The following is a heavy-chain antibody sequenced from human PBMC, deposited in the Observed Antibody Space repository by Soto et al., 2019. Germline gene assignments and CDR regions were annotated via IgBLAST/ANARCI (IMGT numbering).Heavy chain of an antibody. D-gene: IGHD3-10*01. CDR1: GFTISSNY. V-gene: IGHV3-53*01. J-gene: IGHJ4*02. CDR3: VKHQVSLVRGISPFDY. CDR2: IYSGGST. Sequence: PWGSLRLSCAAAGFTISSNYTSWVRKAPGKGLEWVSVIYSGGSTYHADSVRGRLTISRDNSKNTVYLQMNSLRAEDTAVYYCVKHQVSLVRGISPFDYWGQGALVTVSS.